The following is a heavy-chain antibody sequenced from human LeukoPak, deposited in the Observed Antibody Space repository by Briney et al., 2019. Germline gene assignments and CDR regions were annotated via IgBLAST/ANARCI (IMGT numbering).Heavy chain of an antibody. Sequence: SETLSLTCAVSGGSISSGGYSWSWVRQPPGKGLEWIGYIYHSGSTYYNPSLKSRVTISVDRSKNQFSLKLSSVTAADTAVYYCARKYRYCSSTSCFHDAFDIWGQGTMVTVSS. J-gene: IGHJ3*02. D-gene: IGHD2-2*01. CDR1: GGSISSGGYS. CDR3: ARKYRYCSSTSCFHDAFDI. V-gene: IGHV4-30-2*01. CDR2: IYHSGST.